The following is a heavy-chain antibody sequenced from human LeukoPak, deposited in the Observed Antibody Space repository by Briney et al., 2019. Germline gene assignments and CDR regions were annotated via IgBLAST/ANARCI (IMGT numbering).Heavy chain of an antibody. CDR3: ANPGAMVRGVMNWFDP. CDR2: IKSKTDGGTT. CDR1: GFTFNNAW. D-gene: IGHD3-10*01. J-gene: IGHJ5*02. V-gene: IGHV3-15*01. Sequence: RPGGSLRLSCAASGFTFNNAWMNWVRQAPGKGLEWVGRIKSKTDGGTTDYAAPVKGRFTISRDDSKNTLYLQMNSLRAEDTAVYYCANPGAMVRGVMNWFDPWGQGTLVTVSS.